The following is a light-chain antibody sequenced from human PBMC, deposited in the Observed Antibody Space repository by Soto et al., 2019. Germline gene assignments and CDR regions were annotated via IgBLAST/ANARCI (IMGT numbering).Light chain of an antibody. CDR3: QQYDSYPRT. V-gene: IGKV1-5*03. Sequence: DIQMTQSPSTLSASVGDRVTITCRASQSINSWLAWYQQKPGQAPKLLIHKASSLESGVPTWFSGSGSGTELTLTSSSLQPDDFATYYYQQYDSYPRTFGGGTKVEIK. CDR1: QSINSW. J-gene: IGKJ4*01. CDR2: KAS.